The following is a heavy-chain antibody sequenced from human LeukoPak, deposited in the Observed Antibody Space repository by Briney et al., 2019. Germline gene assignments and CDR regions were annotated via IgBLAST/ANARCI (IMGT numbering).Heavy chain of an antibody. J-gene: IGHJ5*02. Sequence: PGGSLRLSCAASGFTFSSYGMHWVRQAPGKGLEWVSAISGSGGSTYYADSVKGRFTISRDNSKNTLYLQMNSLRAEDTAVYYCAKVRIAAAAGTSRGWFDPWGQGTLVTVSS. CDR1: GFTFSSYG. V-gene: IGHV3-23*01. CDR3: AKVRIAAAAGTSRGWFDP. D-gene: IGHD6-13*01. CDR2: ISGSGGST.